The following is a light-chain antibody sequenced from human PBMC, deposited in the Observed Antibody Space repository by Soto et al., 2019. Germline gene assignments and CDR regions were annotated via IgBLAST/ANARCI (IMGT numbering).Light chain of an antibody. CDR1: TSNIGSNY. J-gene: IGLJ2*01. CDR3: AAWDDSLSGYVV. CDR2: RNN. Sequence: QSVVTQPPSASGTPGQRVTISWSGSTSNIGSNYVYWYQQLPGTAPKLLIYRNNQRPSGVPDRFSGSKSGTSASLAISGLRSEDEADYYCAAWDDSLSGYVVFGGGTKLTVL. V-gene: IGLV1-47*01.